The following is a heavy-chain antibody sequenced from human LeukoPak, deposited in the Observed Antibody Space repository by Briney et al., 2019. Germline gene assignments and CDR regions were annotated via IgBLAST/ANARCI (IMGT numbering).Heavy chain of an antibody. J-gene: IGHJ4*02. CDR3: ARGSMPGTGLPFDY. D-gene: IGHD3-9*01. V-gene: IGHV3-53*05. Sequence: GGSLRLSCATSGFTIGKSDMAWVRQAPGKGLEWVSIVYTGGRTFHADSVKGRFTMSRDQSKNTVGLQMNSLGSEDTALYYCARGSMPGTGLPFDYWGQGTQVSVSS. CDR2: VYTGGRT. CDR1: GFTIGKSD.